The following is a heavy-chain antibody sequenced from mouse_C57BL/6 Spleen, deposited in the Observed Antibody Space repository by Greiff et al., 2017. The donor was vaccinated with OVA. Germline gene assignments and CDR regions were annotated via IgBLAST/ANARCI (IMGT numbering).Heavy chain of an antibody. CDR2: IDPSDSYT. Sequence: VKLMESGAELVKPGASVKLSCKASGYTFTSYWMQWVKQRPGQGLEWIGEIDPSDSYTNYNQKFKGKATLTVDTSSSTAYMQLSSLTSEDSAVYYCARTYYSNPWFAYWGQGTLVTVSA. J-gene: IGHJ3*01. V-gene: IGHV1-50*01. CDR1: GYTFTSYW. CDR3: ARTYYSNPWFAY. D-gene: IGHD2-5*01.